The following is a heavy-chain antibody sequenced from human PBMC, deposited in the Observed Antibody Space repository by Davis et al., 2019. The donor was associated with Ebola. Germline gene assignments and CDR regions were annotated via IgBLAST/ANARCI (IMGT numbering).Heavy chain of an antibody. Sequence: MPSETLSLTCAVYGESFSAYLWSWIRQSPGKGLEWIGKISHGGVSEYNPSLKSRVTISVDTSKNQFSLNLSSLSAADAAVYYCARQTFSLHSSSGQLYYYYYGMDVWGQGTTVTVSS. CDR3: ARQTFSLHSSSGQLYYYYYGMDV. J-gene: IGHJ6*02. CDR2: ISHGGVS. CDR1: GESFSAYL. V-gene: IGHV4-34*01. D-gene: IGHD6-6*01.